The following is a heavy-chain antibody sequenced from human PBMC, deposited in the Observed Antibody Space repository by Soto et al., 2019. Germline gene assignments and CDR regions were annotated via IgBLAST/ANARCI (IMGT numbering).Heavy chain of an antibody. CDR3: ARAPGDILTGYRVHFDY. CDR1: GFTFSSYS. CDR2: ISSSSSYI. V-gene: IGHV3-21*01. J-gene: IGHJ4*02. Sequence: GESLKISCAASGFTFSSYSMNWVRQAPGKGLEWVSSISSSSSYIYYADSVKGRFTISRDNAKNSLYLQMNSLRAEDTAVYYCARAPGDILTGYRVHFDYWGQGTLVTVSS. D-gene: IGHD3-9*01.